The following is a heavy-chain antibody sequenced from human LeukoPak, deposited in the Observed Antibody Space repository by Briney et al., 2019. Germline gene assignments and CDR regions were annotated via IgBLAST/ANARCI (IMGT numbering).Heavy chain of an antibody. D-gene: IGHD3-9*01. V-gene: IGHV1-2*02. CDR3: ARDSSDILTGYYHF. Sequence: ASVKVSCKTSGYTFNDYYLHWVRQAPGQGLEWMGWINPNSGRTNYAPKFQGRVTLTTDTSISTAYMELSSLISGDTALYYCARDSSDILTGYYHFWGRGTLVTVSS. CDR2: INPNSGRT. J-gene: IGHJ4*02. CDR1: GYTFNDYY.